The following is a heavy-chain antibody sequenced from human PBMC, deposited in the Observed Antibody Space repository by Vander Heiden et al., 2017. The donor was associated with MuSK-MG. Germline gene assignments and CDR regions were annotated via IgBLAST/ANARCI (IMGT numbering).Heavy chain of an antibody. J-gene: IGHJ4*02. CDR1: GGSFSGYY. D-gene: IGHD6-25*01. Sequence: VQLQQWGAGLLKPSETLSLTCAVYGGSFSGYYWSWIRQPPGKGLEWIGEINHSGSTNYNPSLKSRVTISVDTSKNQFSLKLSSVTAADTAVYYCASSRTERYFDYWGQGNLVTVSS. CDR3: ASSRTERYFDY. CDR2: INHSGST. V-gene: IGHV4-34*01.